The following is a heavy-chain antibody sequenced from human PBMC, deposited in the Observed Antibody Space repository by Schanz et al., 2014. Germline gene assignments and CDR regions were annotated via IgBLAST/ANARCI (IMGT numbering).Heavy chain of an antibody. CDR3: ARLWGGWRIPDY. V-gene: IGHV4-39*01. CDR1: GDSISSTSYY. Sequence: QLQMQESGPGLVKPSETLSLTCSVSGDSISSTSYYWGWIRQPPGKGLEWIGSIYYSGSTYYNASLKSRVPIPVDTSKNHFSLKLNSVTAADSAVYYCARLWGGWRIPDYWGQGTLVTVSS. CDR2: IYYSGST. J-gene: IGHJ4*02. D-gene: IGHD6-19*01.